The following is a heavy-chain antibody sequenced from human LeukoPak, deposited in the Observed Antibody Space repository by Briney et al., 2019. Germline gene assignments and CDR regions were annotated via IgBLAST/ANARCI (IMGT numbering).Heavy chain of an antibody. J-gene: IGHJ6*02. D-gene: IGHD6-13*01. CDR3: ARALSTSWPFYYYFGLDV. V-gene: IGHV3-30*04. CDR1: GFTFSRYA. CDR2: ISSDGSKT. Sequence: GGSLRLSCAASGFTFSRYAMHWVRQAPGKGLEWVAVISSDGSKTYFVDSVKGRFTISRDNSKNTLYLQMNSLRADDTAVFYCARALSTSWPFYYYFGLDVWGQGTTVTVSS.